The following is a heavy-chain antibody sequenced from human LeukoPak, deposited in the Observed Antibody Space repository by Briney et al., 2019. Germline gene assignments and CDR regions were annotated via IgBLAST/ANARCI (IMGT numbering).Heavy chain of an antibody. Sequence: GESLKISCQGSGYYFTTYWIAWVRQVPGRGLEWMGIIYPGDSDTRYSPSFQGQVTISADKSISTAYLQWSSLKASDTAMYYCARRVTLTSCPDSWGQGTLVTVSS. CDR3: ARRVTLTSCPDS. D-gene: IGHD2-2*01. V-gene: IGHV5-51*01. CDR1: GYYFTTYW. CDR2: IYPGDSDT. J-gene: IGHJ4*02.